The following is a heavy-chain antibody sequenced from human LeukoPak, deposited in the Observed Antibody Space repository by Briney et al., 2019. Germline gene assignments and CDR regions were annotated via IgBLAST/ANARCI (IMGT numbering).Heavy chain of an antibody. Sequence: SETLSLTCTVSGGSISSYYWSWIRQPPGKGLEWIGYIYYSGNTKYNPSLKSRVTISIDTSKNQFSLKLTSVTAADTAVYYCARARVGSSRFDYWGQGTLVTVSS. D-gene: IGHD1-26*01. CDR3: ARARVGSSRFDY. V-gene: IGHV4-59*01. CDR2: IYYSGNT. J-gene: IGHJ4*02. CDR1: GGSISSYY.